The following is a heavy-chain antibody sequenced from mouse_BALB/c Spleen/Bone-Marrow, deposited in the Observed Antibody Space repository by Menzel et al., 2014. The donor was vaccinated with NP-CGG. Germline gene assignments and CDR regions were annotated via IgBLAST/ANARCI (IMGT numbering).Heavy chain of an antibody. Sequence: EVHLVESGGGLVQPGGSLSLSCTTSGFTFTDYYMSWVRQPPGKALEWLAFIRNKANGYTTEYSASVRGRITISRDNSQSNLYIQMNTLRAEDSAAYYCARFPLDYWGQGTSVTVSS. CDR1: GFTFTDYY. V-gene: IGHV7-3*02. CDR3: ARFPLDY. CDR2: IRNKANGYTT. J-gene: IGHJ4*01.